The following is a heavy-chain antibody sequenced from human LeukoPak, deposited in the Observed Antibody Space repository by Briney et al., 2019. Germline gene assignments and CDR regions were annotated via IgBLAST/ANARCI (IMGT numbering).Heavy chain of an antibody. V-gene: IGHV3-23*01. CDR3: AKVNDGFWSGYYPNWFDP. CDR1: GFTFSSYA. D-gene: IGHD3-3*01. CDR2: ISGSGGST. J-gene: IGHJ5*02. Sequence: GGSLRLSCAASGFTFSSYAMSWFRQAPGKGLEWVSAISGSGGSTYYADSVKGRFTISRDNSKNTLYLQMNSLRAEDTAVYYCAKVNDGFWSGYYPNWFDPWGQGTLVTVSS.